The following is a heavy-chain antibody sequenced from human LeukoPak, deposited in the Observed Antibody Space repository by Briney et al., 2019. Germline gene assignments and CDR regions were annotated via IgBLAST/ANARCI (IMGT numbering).Heavy chain of an antibody. CDR2: INGDGSDT. Sequence: GGSLRLSCAASGFTFSGYWMHWARHSPGKGLVWVSCINGDGSDTRYAASVKGRFTISRDNAKNTLYLQMNSLRVEDTAVYYCARDPRNKGFDPWGQGTLVTVSS. CDR3: ARDPRNKGFDP. V-gene: IGHV3-74*01. D-gene: IGHD1/OR15-1a*01. J-gene: IGHJ5*02. CDR1: GFTFSGYW.